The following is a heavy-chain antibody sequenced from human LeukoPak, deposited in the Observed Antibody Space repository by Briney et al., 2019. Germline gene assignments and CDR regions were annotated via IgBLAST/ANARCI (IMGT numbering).Heavy chain of an antibody. J-gene: IGHJ4*02. Sequence: PGGSLRLSCAASGFTFSSYAMSWVRQAPGKGLEWVSGISWNSGSIGYADSVKGRFTISRDNAKNSLYLQMNSLRAEDTALYYCAKDLEAAFDYWGQGTLVTVSS. CDR1: GFTFSSYA. V-gene: IGHV3-9*01. CDR2: ISWNSGSI. CDR3: AKDLEAAFDY.